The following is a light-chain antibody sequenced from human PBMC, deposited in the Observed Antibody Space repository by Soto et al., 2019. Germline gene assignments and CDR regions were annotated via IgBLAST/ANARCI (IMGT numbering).Light chain of an antibody. CDR1: QSISGY. Sequence: DIQMTQSPSTLSASVGDTVTITCRASQSISGYLAWYQHKPGKAPKLLSLESGVPSRFIGSGSGTGFTLTISSLQPDDSALCYCQQYHSYPWTFGQGTRVEIK. CDR3: QQYHSYPWT. J-gene: IGKJ1*01. V-gene: IGKV1-5*01.